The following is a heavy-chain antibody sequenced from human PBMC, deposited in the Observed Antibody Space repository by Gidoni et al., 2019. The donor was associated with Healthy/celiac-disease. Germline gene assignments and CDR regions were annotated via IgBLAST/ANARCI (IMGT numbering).Heavy chain of an antibody. CDR2: INHSGST. Sequence: QVQLQQWGAGLLKPSETLSLTCAVYGGSFSGYYWSWIRQPPGKGLEWIGEINHSGSTNYNPSLKSRVTISVDTSKNQFSLKLSSVTAADTAVYYCARGVRYSSSWYGGYFQHWGQGTLVTVSS. D-gene: IGHD6-13*01. J-gene: IGHJ1*01. CDR3: ARGVRYSSSWYGGYFQH. V-gene: IGHV4-34*01. CDR1: GGSFSGYY.